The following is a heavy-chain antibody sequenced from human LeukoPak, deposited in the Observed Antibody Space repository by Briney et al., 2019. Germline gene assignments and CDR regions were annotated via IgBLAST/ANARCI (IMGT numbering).Heavy chain of an antibody. V-gene: IGHV1-18*01. CDR3: AREVGSGWYYFDY. CDR1: GFKFTNFN. D-gene: IGHD6-19*01. Sequence: ASVKVSCKASGFKFTNFNFNWVRQAPGQGLEWMGWISVYNGNTNYGQKFQGRVTLTTDTSTNTVYMELRSLRSDDTAIYYCAREVGSGWYYFDYWGQGTLVTVSS. J-gene: IGHJ4*02. CDR2: ISVYNGNT.